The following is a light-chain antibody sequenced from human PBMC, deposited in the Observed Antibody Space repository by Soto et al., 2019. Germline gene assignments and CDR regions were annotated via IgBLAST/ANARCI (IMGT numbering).Light chain of an antibody. J-gene: IGKJ2*01. CDR2: GAS. CDR1: QSVNSRF. V-gene: IGKV3-20*01. CDR3: QQYGSSPPMYT. Sequence: EIVLTQSPGTLSLSPGERATLSCRASQSVNSRFLAWYQQKPGQAPSLLMYGASTRATGIPDRFSGSGSGADFTLTISRLEPEDFAVYYCQQYGSSPPMYTFGQGTKLEIK.